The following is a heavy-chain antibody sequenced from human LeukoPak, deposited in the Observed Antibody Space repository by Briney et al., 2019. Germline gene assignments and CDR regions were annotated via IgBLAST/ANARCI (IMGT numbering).Heavy chain of an antibody. CDR2: IYTSGST. D-gene: IGHD3-22*01. CDR3: ARGLYYYDSSGSDHYYYYYMDV. CDR1: GGSISSYY. V-gene: IGHV4-4*07. Sequence: SETLSLTCTVSGGSISSYYWSWIRQPAGKGLEWIGRIYTSGSTNYNPSLKSRVTMSVDTPKNQFSLTLSSVTAADTAVYYCARGLYYYDSSGSDHYYYYYMDVWGKGTTVTVTS. J-gene: IGHJ6*03.